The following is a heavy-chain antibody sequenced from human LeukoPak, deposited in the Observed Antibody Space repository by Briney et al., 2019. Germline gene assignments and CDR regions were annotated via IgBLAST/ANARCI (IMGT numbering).Heavy chain of an antibody. V-gene: IGHV3-23*01. CDR1: GFTFSSYA. CDR3: AKDLLRYFDRNNWFDP. Sequence: GGSLRLSCAASGFTFSSYAMSWVRQAPGKGLEWVSIISDSGGSTYYADSVKGRFTISRDNSKNTLYLQMDSLRAEDTAVYYCAKDLLRYFDRNNWFDPWGQGTLVTVSS. J-gene: IGHJ5*02. D-gene: IGHD3-9*01. CDR2: ISDSGGST.